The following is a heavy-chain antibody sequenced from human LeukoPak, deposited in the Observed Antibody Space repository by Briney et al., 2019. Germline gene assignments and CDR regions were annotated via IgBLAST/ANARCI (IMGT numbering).Heavy chain of an antibody. CDR2: VFYNGAT. Sequence: SPSETLSLTCIVSGGSISSSIYYWAWVRQPPGKGLEWIGTVFYNGATQYSPSLRSRVTISIDTSTNQFSLKLSSVTAADTAVYYCARVDDSSGYYLDYWGQGTLVTVSS. CDR3: ARVDDSSGYYLDY. CDR1: GGSISSSIYY. V-gene: IGHV4-39*07. D-gene: IGHD3-22*01. J-gene: IGHJ4*02.